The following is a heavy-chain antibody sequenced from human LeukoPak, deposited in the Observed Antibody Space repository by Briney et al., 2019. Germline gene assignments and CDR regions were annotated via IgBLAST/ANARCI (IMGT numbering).Heavy chain of an antibody. Sequence: GGSLRLSCAASGFTFSSYAMSWVRQAPGKWLEWVSAISGSGGSTYYADSVKGRFTISRDNSKNTLYLQMNSLRAEHTAVYYCAKDPLKPVGYSSGWYRGGYWGQGTLVTVSS. J-gene: IGHJ4*02. V-gene: IGHV3-23*01. D-gene: IGHD6-19*01. CDR1: GFTFSSYA. CDR3: AKDPLKPVGYSSGWYRGGY. CDR2: ISGSGGST.